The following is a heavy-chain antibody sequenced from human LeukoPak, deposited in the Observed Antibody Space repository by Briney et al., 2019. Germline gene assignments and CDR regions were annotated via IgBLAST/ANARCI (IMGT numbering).Heavy chain of an antibody. Sequence: QPGGSLRLSCAASGFTFSSYGLTWVRQAPGKGLEWVSAISGSGDTTFYADSVKGRFTISRDNSKNTVYLQMNSLRAEDTAVYYCARETYSSGYPFDYWGQGTLVTVSS. V-gene: IGHV3-23*01. CDR3: ARETYSSGYPFDY. D-gene: IGHD5-18*01. J-gene: IGHJ4*02. CDR1: GFTFSSYG. CDR2: ISGSGDTT.